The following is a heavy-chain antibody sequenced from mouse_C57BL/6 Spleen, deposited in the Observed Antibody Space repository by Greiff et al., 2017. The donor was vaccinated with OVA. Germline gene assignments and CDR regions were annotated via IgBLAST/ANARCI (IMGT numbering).Heavy chain of an antibody. Sequence: VKLMESGPGLVAPSQSLSITCTVSGFSLTSYAISWVRQPPGKGLEWLGVIWTGGGTNYNSALKSRLSISKDNSKSQVFLKMNSLQTDDTARYYCARTEDDYAQAWFAYWGQGTLVTVSA. J-gene: IGHJ3*01. CDR1: GFSLTSYA. D-gene: IGHD2-4*01. CDR2: IWTGGGT. CDR3: ARTEDDYAQAWFAY. V-gene: IGHV2-9-1*01.